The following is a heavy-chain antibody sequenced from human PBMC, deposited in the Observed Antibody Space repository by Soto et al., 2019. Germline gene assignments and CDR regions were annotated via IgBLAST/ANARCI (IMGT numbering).Heavy chain of an antibody. Sequence: SETLSLTCTGSCGSFRSDAYYWSWIRQPPGKGLEWIGCVYYSGRTYYNPSLESRITISMDTFKDQFSLKLSSVNAADTAVYYCARDRANSPDYFDYWGQGALVTVSS. CDR2: VYYSGRT. CDR3: ARDRANSPDYFDY. D-gene: IGHD1-1*01. CDR1: CGSFRSDAYY. V-gene: IGHV4-30-4*01. J-gene: IGHJ4*02.